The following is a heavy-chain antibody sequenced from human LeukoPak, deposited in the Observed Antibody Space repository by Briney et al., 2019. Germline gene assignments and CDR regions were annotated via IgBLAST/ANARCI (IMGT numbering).Heavy chain of an antibody. J-gene: IGHJ4*02. Sequence: GSLRLSCAASGFTFTTYWMTWVRQAPGKGLEWVANINSMVSEKYYVDSVKGRFTISRDNAKSSLYLQMNSLRVEDTAVYYCARGGMIVVTYWGQGTLDRVSS. CDR1: GFTFTTYW. D-gene: IGHD2-21*01. CDR2: INSMVSEK. V-gene: IGHV3-7*01. CDR3: ARGGMIVVTY.